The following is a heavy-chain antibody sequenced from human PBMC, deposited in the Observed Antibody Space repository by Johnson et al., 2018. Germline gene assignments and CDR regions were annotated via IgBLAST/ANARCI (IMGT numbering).Heavy chain of an antibody. CDR2: IWSAGSNK. D-gene: IGHD6-19*01. CDR3: ARDGWSWGSDAFDI. V-gene: IGHV3-33*01. CDR1: GITEHGITFSSSG. J-gene: IGHJ3*02. Sequence: QVQLVQAGGGVVQHGRSLRLSCAASGITEHGITFSSSGMPWVRQAPGRGLEWVAMIWSAGSNKYYSDAGEGRFTISRDNSKNTLSLKMKSQRLEDTAVDYCARDGWSWGSDAFDIWGQGTTVTVSS.